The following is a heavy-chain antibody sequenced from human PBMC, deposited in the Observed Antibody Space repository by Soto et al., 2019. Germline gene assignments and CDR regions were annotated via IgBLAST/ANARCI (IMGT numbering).Heavy chain of an antibody. Sequence: GMDGARQAPGKGLEWVAVIWYDGRDKYYADSVKGRFTISRDNSKNTLYLQMNSLTADDTAVYYCVSGYPYLDNWGQGTFVTVSP. D-gene: IGHD3-22*01. CDR3: VSGYPYLDN. CDR1: G. V-gene: IGHV3-33*01. J-gene: IGHJ4*02. CDR2: IWYDGRDK.